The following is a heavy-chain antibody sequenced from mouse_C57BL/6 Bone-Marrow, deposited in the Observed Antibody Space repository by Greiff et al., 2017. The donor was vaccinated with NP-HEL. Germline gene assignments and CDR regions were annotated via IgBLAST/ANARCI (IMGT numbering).Heavy chain of an antibody. CDR1: GFNIKDDY. D-gene: IGHD2-3*01. CDR2: IYPENGDT. V-gene: IGHV14-4*01. CDR3: TTGYDLYYYAMDY. Sequence: VQLQQSGAELVRPGASVKLSCTASGFNIKDDYMHWVKQRPEQGLEWIGWIYPENGDTEYASKFQGKATITADTSSNTAYLQLSSLTSEDTAVYYCTTGYDLYYYAMDYWGQGTSVTVSS. J-gene: IGHJ4*01.